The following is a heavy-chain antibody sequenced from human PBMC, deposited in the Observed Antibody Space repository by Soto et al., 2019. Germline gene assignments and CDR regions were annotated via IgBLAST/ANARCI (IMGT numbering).Heavy chain of an antibody. CDR3: ARVSGAYYDFWSGYPAGNWFDP. Sequence: PSETLSLTCAVYGGSFSGYYWSWIRQPPGKGLEWIGEINHSGSTNYNPSLKSRVTISVDTSKNQFSLKLSSVTAADTAVYYCARVSGAYYDFWSGYPAGNWFDPWGQGTQVTVSS. V-gene: IGHV4-34*01. J-gene: IGHJ5*02. CDR2: INHSGST. CDR1: GGSFSGYY. D-gene: IGHD3-3*01.